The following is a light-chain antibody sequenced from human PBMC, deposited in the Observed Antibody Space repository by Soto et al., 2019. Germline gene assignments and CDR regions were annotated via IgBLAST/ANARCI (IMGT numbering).Light chain of an antibody. J-gene: IGLJ2*01. CDR1: SSNVGTNF. CDR3: ATWDDSLSGAI. Sequence: QLVLTQPPSASGTPGQKVTISCSGASSNVGTNFVFWYQQFPGTAPRLLIHSNTQRPSGVPDRFSGSKSGTSASLAISGLQSGDEADYYCATWDDSLSGAIFGGGTKVTVL. V-gene: IGLV1-47*02. CDR2: SNT.